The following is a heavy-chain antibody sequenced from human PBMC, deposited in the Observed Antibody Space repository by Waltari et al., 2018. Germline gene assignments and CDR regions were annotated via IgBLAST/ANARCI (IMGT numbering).Heavy chain of an antibody. V-gene: IGHV3-53*01. CDR3: ARGNTKYGMDV. CDR1: GFNVSSYY. Sequence: EVQLVESGGHLIQPGGSLRVSCAASGFNVSSYYMNWVRQAPGKGLGWVQILHHAGNTYYATSVKGRFTFSRDNSKNTLYLQRNSLRAEDTAVYYCARGNTKYGMDVWVPGTTVTVSS. CDR2: LHHAGNT. J-gene: IGHJ6*02. D-gene: IGHD2-8*01.